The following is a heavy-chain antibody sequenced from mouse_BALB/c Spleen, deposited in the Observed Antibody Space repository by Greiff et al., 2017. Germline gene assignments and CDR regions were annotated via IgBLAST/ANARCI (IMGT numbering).Heavy chain of an antibody. CDR3: ARQDYGNPSYYFDY. V-gene: IGHV3-2*02. D-gene: IGHD2-1*01. Sequence: EVKLEESGPGLVKPSQSLSLTCTVTGYSITSDYAWNWIRQFPGNKLEWMGYISYSGSTSYNPSLKSRISITRDTSKNQFFLQLNSVTTEDTATYYCARQDYGNPSYYFDYWGQGTTLTVSS. CDR2: ISYSGST. CDR1: GYSITSDYA. J-gene: IGHJ2*01.